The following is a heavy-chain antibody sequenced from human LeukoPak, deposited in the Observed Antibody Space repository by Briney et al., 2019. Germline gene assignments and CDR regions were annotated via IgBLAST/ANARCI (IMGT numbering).Heavy chain of an antibody. CDR3: TRYVTGTFDS. V-gene: IGHV1-69*05. Sequence: ASVKVSCKASGGTFSSYAISWVRQAPGQGLEWMGGIIPIFGTANYAQKFQGRVTITTDESTSTAYMELSSLRSEDTAVYYRTRYVTGTFDSWGQGTLVTVSS. CDR1: GGTFSSYA. J-gene: IGHJ4*02. D-gene: IGHD1/OR15-1a*01. CDR2: IIPIFGTA.